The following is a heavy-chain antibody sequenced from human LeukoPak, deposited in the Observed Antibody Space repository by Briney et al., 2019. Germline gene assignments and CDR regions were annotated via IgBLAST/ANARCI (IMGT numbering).Heavy chain of an antibody. V-gene: IGHV3-48*01. CDR2: ISSSSSSI. J-gene: IGHJ5*02. Sequence: GGSLRLSCTASGFTFSIYNVNWVRQAPGKGLEWVSYISSSSSSIHYADSVKGRFTISRDNAKNSLYLQMNSLRAEDTAVYYCASSSSGWFDPWGQGTLVTVSS. CDR1: GFTFSIYN. CDR3: ASSSSGWFDP. D-gene: IGHD6-19*01.